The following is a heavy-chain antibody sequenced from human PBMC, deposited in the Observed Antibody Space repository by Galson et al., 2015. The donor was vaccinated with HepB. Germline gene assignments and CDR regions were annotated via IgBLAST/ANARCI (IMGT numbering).Heavy chain of an antibody. CDR2: INPSGGST. Sequence: SVKVSCRASGYTFTNYYMHWVRQAPGQGLEWMGIINPSGGSTSYAQKFQGRVTMTRNTSTSTVYMELSSLRTEDTAVYYCARDQDAPNYKLLDYWGQGTLVTVSS. CDR3: ARDQDAPNYKLLDY. D-gene: IGHD5-24*01. V-gene: IGHV1-46*01. CDR1: GYTFTNYY. J-gene: IGHJ4*02.